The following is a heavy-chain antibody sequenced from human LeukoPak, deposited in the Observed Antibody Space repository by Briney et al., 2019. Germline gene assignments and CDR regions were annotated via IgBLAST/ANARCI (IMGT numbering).Heavy chain of an antibody. CDR3: ARGFGELSALDAFDI. J-gene: IGHJ3*02. V-gene: IGHV3-21*01. Sequence: PGGSLRLSCAASGFTFSSYSMNWVRQAPGKGLEWVSSISSSSSYIYYADSVKGRFTISRDNAKNSLYLQMNSLRAEDTAVYYCARGFGELSALDAFDIWGQGTMATVSS. D-gene: IGHD3-10*01. CDR1: GFTFSSYS. CDR2: ISSSSSYI.